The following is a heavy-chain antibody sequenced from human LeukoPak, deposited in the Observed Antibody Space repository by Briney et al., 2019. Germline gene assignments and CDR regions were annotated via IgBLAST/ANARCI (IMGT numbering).Heavy chain of an antibody. D-gene: IGHD2-15*01. CDR1: GFTFSSYS. CDR2: ISSSSSYI. Sequence: GGSLRLSCAASGFTFSSYSMNWVRQAPGKGLEWVPSISSSSSYIYYADSVKGRFTISRDNAKNSLYLQMNSLRAEDTAVYYCARPGGYCSGGSCYSLWDTAMAASFDYWGQGTLVTVSS. CDR3: ARPGGYCSGGSCYSLWDTAMAASFDY. V-gene: IGHV3-21*01. J-gene: IGHJ4*02.